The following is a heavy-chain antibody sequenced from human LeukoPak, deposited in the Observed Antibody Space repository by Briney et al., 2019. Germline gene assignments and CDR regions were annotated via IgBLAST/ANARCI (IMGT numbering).Heavy chain of an antibody. CDR3: ARGGYGDYPLRGEYYYYYMDV. CDR2: IYYSGSS. Sequence: SETLSLTCTVSGGSISTTGYSWSWIRQPPGQGLEWIGSIYYSGSSYYNPSLKSRVTISVDTSKNQFSLKLSSVTAADTAVYYCARGGYGDYPLRGEYYYYYMDVWGKGTTVTVSS. V-gene: IGHV4-39*07. D-gene: IGHD4-17*01. J-gene: IGHJ6*03. CDR1: GGSISTTGYS.